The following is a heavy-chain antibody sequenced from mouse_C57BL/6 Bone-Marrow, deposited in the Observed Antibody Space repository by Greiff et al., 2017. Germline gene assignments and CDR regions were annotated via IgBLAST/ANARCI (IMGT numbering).Heavy chain of an antibody. CDR1: GYTFTSYW. Sequence: VQLQQPGAELVRPGSSVKLSCKASGYTFTSYWMHWVKQRPIQGLEWIGNIDPSDSETHYNQKFKDKATLTVDKSYSTAYMQRSSLTSEDAAVYYYTRLYYCSRGLDYWGQGTTLTVSS. CDR2: IDPSDSET. CDR3: TRLYYCSRGLDY. J-gene: IGHJ2*01. V-gene: IGHV1-52*01. D-gene: IGHD1-1*01.